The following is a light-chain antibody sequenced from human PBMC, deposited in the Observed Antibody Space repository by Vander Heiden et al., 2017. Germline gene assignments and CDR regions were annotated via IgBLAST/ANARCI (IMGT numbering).Light chain of an antibody. CDR3: QAWDSSTVL. V-gene: IGLV3-1*01. CDR2: QDS. Sequence: SYELTQPPSVSVSPGQTASITCSGDKLGDKYACWYQQKPGQSPVLVIYQDSKRPSGIPERFSGSNSGNTATLTISGTQAMDEADYYCQAWDSSTVLFGGGTKL. CDR1: KLGDKY. J-gene: IGLJ2*01.